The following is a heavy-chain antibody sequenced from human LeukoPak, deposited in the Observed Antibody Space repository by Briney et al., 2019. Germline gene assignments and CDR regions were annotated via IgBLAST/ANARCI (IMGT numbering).Heavy chain of an antibody. CDR1: GFTFNSYT. CDR2: ITGSGGST. CDR3: AKDGPDWGSYFDL. Sequence: GGSLRLSCAASGFTFNSYTMNWVRQAPGKGLEWVSGITGSGGSTIYADSVKGRFTISRDNSKNTLYLQMNSLRAEDTAVYFCAKDGPDWGSYFDLWGRGTLVTVSS. V-gene: IGHV3-23*01. J-gene: IGHJ2*01. D-gene: IGHD2-21*01.